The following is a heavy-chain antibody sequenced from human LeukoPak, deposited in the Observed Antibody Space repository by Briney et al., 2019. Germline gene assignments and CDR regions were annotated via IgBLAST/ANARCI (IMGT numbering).Heavy chain of an antibody. CDR2: ISSGSTTI. J-gene: IGHJ4*02. CDR1: GFTLSSYS. CDR3: ARGQRPGIAAAGTD. V-gene: IGHV3-48*01. Sequence: GGSLRLSCATSGFTLSSYSMNWARQAPGKGLEWVSYISSGSTTIYYADSVKGRFTISRDNAKNSLYLQMNSLRAEDTAVYYCARGQRPGIAAAGTDWGQGTLVTVSS. D-gene: IGHD6-13*01.